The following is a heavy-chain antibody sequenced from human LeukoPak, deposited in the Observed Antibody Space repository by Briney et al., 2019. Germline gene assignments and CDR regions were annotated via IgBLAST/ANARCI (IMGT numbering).Heavy chain of an antibody. CDR3: ASRYSSGWSLFDY. D-gene: IGHD6-19*01. V-gene: IGHV4-39*07. J-gene: IGHJ4*02. CDR2: IYYSGST. Sequence: SGTLSLTCTVSGGSISSSSYYWGWIRQPPGKGLEWIGSIYYSGSTYYNPSLKSRVTISVDTSKNQFSLKLSSATAADTAVYYCASRYSSGWSLFDYWGQGTLVTVSS. CDR1: GGSISSSSYY.